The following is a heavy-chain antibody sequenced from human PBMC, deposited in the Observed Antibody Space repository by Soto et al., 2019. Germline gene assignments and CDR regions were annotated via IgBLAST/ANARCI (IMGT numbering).Heavy chain of an antibody. D-gene: IGHD1-26*01. CDR2: IIPMYGIA. CDR3: AGEVGGTGFHL. Sequence: QVQLVQSGGEVKKPGSSVRVSCRTSGGTFKNYGFSWVRQAPGHGLEWMGGIIPMYGIANYGQIFQGRLTITADESTNTAYMDLSSLKSEDPAVYYCAGEVGGTGFHLWGQGTQVTVSS. V-gene: IGHV1-69*12. J-gene: IGHJ5*02. CDR1: GGTFKNYG.